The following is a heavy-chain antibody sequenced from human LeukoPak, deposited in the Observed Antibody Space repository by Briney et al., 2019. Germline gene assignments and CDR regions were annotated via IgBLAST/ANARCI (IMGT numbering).Heavy chain of an antibody. V-gene: IGHV1-69*02. CDR3: ARALGGYSSSWYTPADNWFDP. CDR1: GGTFSSYT. D-gene: IGHD6-13*01. J-gene: IGHJ5*02. CDR2: IIPILGIA. Sequence: SVKVTCKASGGTFSSYTISWVRQAPGQGLEWMGRIIPILGIANYAQKFQGRVTITADKSTSTAYMELSSLRSEDTAVYYCARALGGYSSSWYTPADNWFDPWGQGTLVTVSS.